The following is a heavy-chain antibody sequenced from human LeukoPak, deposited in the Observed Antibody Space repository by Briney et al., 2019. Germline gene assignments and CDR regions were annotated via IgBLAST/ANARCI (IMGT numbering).Heavy chain of an antibody. CDR2: VNRDRSET. CDR3: ARNNGMDV. V-gene: IGHV3-7*03. Sequence: GGSLRLSCAASGFALSSHWMTWVRQVPGRGPEWVANVNRDRSETYYLDSVKGRFTISKDNAKNSLYLQMNSLRAEDTALYHCARNNGMDVWGQGTTVIVSS. CDR1: GFALSSHW. J-gene: IGHJ6*02.